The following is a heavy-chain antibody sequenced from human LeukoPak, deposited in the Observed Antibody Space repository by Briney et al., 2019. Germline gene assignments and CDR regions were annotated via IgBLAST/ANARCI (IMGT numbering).Heavy chain of an antibody. Sequence: PGGSLRLSCAASGFTFTSYSMSWVRQAPGKGLEWVSVIYSGGSTYYADSVKGRFTISRDNSKNTLYLQMNSLRAEDTAVYYCARGYPAMVSAPDYWGQGTLVTVSS. CDR3: ARGYPAMVSAPDY. J-gene: IGHJ4*02. D-gene: IGHD5-18*01. V-gene: IGHV3-53*01. CDR1: GFTFTSYS. CDR2: IYSGGST.